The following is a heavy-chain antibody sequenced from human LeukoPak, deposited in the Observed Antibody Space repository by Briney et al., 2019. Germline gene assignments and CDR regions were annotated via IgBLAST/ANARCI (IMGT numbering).Heavy chain of an antibody. D-gene: IGHD6-13*01. V-gene: IGHV3-21*01. Sequence: GGSLRLSCEASGFIFSSYTMDWIRQAPGRGLEWVASINSGSTNPYYADSVKGRFTISRDDAKKSLYLQMTSLRVEDTSVYYCARDFLAAGDYWGQGTLVTVSS. CDR1: GFIFSSYT. CDR2: INSGSTNP. CDR3: ARDFLAAGDY. J-gene: IGHJ4*02.